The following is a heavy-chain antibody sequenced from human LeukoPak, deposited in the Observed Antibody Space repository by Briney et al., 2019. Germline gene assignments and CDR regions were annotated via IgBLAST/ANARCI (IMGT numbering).Heavy chain of an antibody. J-gene: IGHJ4*02. Sequence: SETLSLTWSVSGDSFSSVTDYWAWIRQPPGKGLEWIASGDYSGGTYYNPSLESRVAISADMSKKQISLKLTSVTGADTAVYYCAGERGEEYSSGWYKTNFFDNWGQGIRVTVSS. CDR3: AGERGEEYSSGWYKTNFFDN. CDR1: GDSFSSVTDY. CDR2: GDYSGGT. D-gene: IGHD6-19*01. V-gene: IGHV4-39*07.